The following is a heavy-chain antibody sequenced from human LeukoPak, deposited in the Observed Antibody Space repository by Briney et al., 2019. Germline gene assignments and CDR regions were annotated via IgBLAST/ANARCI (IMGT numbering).Heavy chain of an antibody. J-gene: IGHJ4*02. CDR2: ISGSGSNT. CDR3: TKDYCSGASCPFDC. Sequence: PGGSLRLSCAASGFTFKNYAMNWVRQAPGKGLEWVSAISGSGSNTYYADSVKGRFTISRDNSKNTLYLQMNGLKAEDTAVYYCTKDYCSGASCPFDCWGRGTQVTVSS. D-gene: IGHD2-15*01. CDR1: GFTFKNYA. V-gene: IGHV3-23*01.